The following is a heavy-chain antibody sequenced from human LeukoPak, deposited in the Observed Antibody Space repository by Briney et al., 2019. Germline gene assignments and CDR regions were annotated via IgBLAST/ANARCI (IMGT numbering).Heavy chain of an antibody. D-gene: IGHD2-2*02. CDR1: GGSFSGYY. Sequence: SETLSLTCAVYGGSFSGYYWSWIRQPPGKGLEWIGEINHSGSTNYNPSLKSRVTISVDTSKNQFSLKLSSVTAADTAVYYCATRPFRYCSSTSCYRMDVWGKGTTVTVSS. J-gene: IGHJ6*04. CDR3: ATRPFRYCSSTSCYRMDV. V-gene: IGHV4-34*01. CDR2: INHSGST.